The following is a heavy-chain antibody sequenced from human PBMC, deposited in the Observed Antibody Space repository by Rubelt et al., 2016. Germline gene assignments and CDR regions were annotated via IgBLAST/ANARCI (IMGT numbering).Heavy chain of an antibody. CDR2: SRNKANSYTT. CDR3: TKDSYGSYPDDAFDI. Sequence: GLEWVGRSRNKANSYTTEYAASVKGRFTISRDDSKNIAYLQMNSLKTDDTAMYYCTKDSYGSYPDDAFDIWGQGTMVTVSS. V-gene: IGHV3-72*01. J-gene: IGHJ3*02. D-gene: IGHD4-17*01.